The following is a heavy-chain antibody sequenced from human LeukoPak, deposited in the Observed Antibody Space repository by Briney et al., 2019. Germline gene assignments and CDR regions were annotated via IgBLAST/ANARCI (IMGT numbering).Heavy chain of an antibody. J-gene: IGHJ4*02. CDR2: IYHSGST. CDR3: ARVVRGVHFDY. V-gene: IGHV4-38-2*02. Sequence: SETLSLTCTVSGYSISSGYYWGWIRQPPGKGLEWIGSIYHSGSTYYNPSLKSRVTISVDTSKNQFSLKLSSVTAADTAVYYCARVVRGVHFDYWGQGTLVTVSS. D-gene: IGHD3-10*01. CDR1: GYSISSGYY.